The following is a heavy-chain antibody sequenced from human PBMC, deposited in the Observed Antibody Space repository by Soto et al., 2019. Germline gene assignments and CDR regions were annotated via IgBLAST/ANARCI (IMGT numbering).Heavy chain of an antibody. CDR1: GFTFKDYA. J-gene: IGHJ5*02. V-gene: IGHV3-9*01. Sequence: EVQLVESGGGLIQPGRSLRLSCAASGFTFKDYAMHWVRQVPGKGLEWVSGISWNSGRIGYADSVKGRFTISRDNAKKSLYLQMSSLRPDDTALYYCAKSADTSGYYPEAWGRGTLVTVSS. CDR3: AKSADTSGYYPEA. CDR2: ISWNSGRI. D-gene: IGHD3-22*01.